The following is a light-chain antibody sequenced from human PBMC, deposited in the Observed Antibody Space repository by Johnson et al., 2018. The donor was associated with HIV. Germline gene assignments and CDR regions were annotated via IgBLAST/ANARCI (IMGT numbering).Light chain of an antibody. CDR3: GTWDSRLRAV. Sequence: QSALTQPPSVSAAPGQKVTISCSGSSSNIGNNYVSWYQQLPGTAPKLLIYDNNTRPSGIPDRFSGSKSGTSATLGITGLQTGDDADYYCGTWDSRLRAVFGTVTKVTVL. CDR1: SSNIGNNY. CDR2: DNN. V-gene: IGLV1-51*01. J-gene: IGLJ1*01.